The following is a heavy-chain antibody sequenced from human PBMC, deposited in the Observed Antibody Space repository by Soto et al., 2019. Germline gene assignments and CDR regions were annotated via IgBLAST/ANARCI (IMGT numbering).Heavy chain of an antibody. V-gene: IGHV3-48*01. CDR1: GFTFSSYS. D-gene: IGHD2-8*01. Sequence: GESLKISCAASGFTFSSYSMNWVRQAPGKGLEWVSYISSSSSTIYYADSVKGRFTISRDNAKNSLYLQMNSLRAEDTAVYYCARDWYCTNGVCRDRAYFQHWGQGTLVTVSS. J-gene: IGHJ1*01. CDR2: ISSSSSTI. CDR3: ARDWYCTNGVCRDRAYFQH.